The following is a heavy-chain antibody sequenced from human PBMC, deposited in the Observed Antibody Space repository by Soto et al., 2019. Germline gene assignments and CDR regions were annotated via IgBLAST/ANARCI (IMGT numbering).Heavy chain of an antibody. D-gene: IGHD3-22*01. J-gene: IGHJ4*02. Sequence: GESLKISCKGSGYSFTSYWIGWVRQMPGKGLEWMGIIYPGDSDTRYSPSFQGQVTISADKSISTAYLQWSSLKASDTAMYYCARERAYDSSGYRFDYWGQGTLVTVSS. CDR1: GYSFTSYW. CDR3: ARERAYDSSGYRFDY. CDR2: IYPGDSDT. V-gene: IGHV5-51*01.